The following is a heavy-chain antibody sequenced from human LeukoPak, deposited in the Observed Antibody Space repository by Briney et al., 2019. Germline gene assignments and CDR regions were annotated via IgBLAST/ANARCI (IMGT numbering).Heavy chain of an antibody. J-gene: IGHJ5*02. Sequence: ASVKVSCKASGYTFTSYDINWVRQATGQGLEWMGWMNPNSGNTGYAQKFQGRVTMTRNTSISTAYMGLSSLRSEDTAVYYCARAITNPNIAVAGTSKKVNWFDPWGQGTLVTVSS. CDR3: ARAITNPNIAVAGTSKKVNWFDP. CDR2: MNPNSGNT. D-gene: IGHD6-19*01. CDR1: GYTFTSYD. V-gene: IGHV1-8*01.